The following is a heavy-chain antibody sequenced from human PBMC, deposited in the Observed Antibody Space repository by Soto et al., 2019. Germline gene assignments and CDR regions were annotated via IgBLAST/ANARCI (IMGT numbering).Heavy chain of an antibody. V-gene: IGHV3-74*01. Sequence: VALALSCAASGFTFSSYWMHGVRQAPGKGLVWVSRINSDGSSTSYADSVKGRFTISRDNAKNTLYLQMNSLRAEDTAVYYCARETNDYGDYWGQGTLVTVSS. J-gene: IGHJ4*02. D-gene: IGHD4-17*01. CDR1: GFTFSSYW. CDR2: INSDGSST. CDR3: ARETNDYGDY.